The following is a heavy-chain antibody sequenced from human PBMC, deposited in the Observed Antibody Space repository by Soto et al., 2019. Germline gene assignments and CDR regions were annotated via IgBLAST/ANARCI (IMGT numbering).Heavy chain of an antibody. Sequence: QVQLQESGPGLVKPSQTLSLTCTVSGGSISSGGYYWSWIRQHPGKGLEWIGYIYYSGSTYYNPSLKSRVTISVDTSKNQFSLKLSSVTAADTAVYYCASGGRYSYGYGVDYWGQGTLVTVSS. CDR3: ASGGRYSYGYGVDY. CDR2: IYYSGST. J-gene: IGHJ4*02. V-gene: IGHV4-31*03. D-gene: IGHD5-18*01. CDR1: GGSISSGGYY.